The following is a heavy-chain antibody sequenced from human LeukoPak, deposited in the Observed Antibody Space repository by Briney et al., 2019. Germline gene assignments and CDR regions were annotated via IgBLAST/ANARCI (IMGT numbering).Heavy chain of an antibody. CDR2: IYSSGST. V-gene: IGHV4-39*01. J-gene: IGHJ4*02. CDR1: GVSISSSSYY. CDR3: ARVRGYSYADYFDY. D-gene: IGHD5-18*01. Sequence: SETLSLTCNVSGVSISSSSYYWGWIRQPPGKGLEWIGSIYSSGSTYYNSSLKSRVTISIDTSKNQVSLKMSSVTAADTAVYYCARVRGYSYADYFDYWGQGTLVTVSS.